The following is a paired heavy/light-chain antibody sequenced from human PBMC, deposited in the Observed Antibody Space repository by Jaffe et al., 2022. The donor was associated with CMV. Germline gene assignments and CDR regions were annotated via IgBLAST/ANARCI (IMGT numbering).Heavy chain of an antibody. V-gene: IGHV5-51*01. CDR3: ARQTGSFDF. CDR2: IYPADSKT. Sequence: EVQLVQSGAEVKKPGESLRISCRVSGYTFTEYWIAWVRQMPGKGLEWMGVIYPADSKTRYSPSFQGQITISVDKSTSTAYLQWSSVKASDTAMYYCARQTGSFDFWGQGTLLTVSS. J-gene: IGHJ4*02. D-gene: IGHD7-27*01. CDR1: GYTFTEYW.
Light chain of an antibody. Sequence: QSALTQPASVSGSPGQSITISCTGTSSDVGGYNYVSWYQQHPGKAPKLMVFDVSYRPSGVSTRFSGSKSGNTAFLIISGLQAEDEADYYCSSYTSDNTRVFGGGTKLTVL. CDR2: DVS. CDR1: SSDVGGYNY. V-gene: IGLV2-14*03. CDR3: SSYTSDNTRV. J-gene: IGLJ3*02.